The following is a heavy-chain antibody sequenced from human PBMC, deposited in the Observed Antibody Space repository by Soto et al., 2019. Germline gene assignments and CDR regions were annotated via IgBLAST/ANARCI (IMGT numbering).Heavy chain of an antibody. Sequence: QVQLVESGGGVVQPGRSLRLSCAASGFTFSTYGMHWFRQAPDKGLEWVAVIWYDGSNKYYADSVKGRFTISRDNSKNTLYLQMNSLRAEDTAVYYCASEYCSGGRCYYYGMDVWGQGTTVTVSS. V-gene: IGHV3-33*01. J-gene: IGHJ6*02. CDR2: IWYDGSNK. D-gene: IGHD2-15*01. CDR3: ASEYCSGGRCYYYGMDV. CDR1: GFTFSTYG.